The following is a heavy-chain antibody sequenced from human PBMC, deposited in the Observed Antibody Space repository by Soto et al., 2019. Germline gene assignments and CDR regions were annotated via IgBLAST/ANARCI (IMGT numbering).Heavy chain of an antibody. D-gene: IGHD3-10*01. CDR2: ISGSDGKT. V-gene: IGHV3-23*01. CDR1: GFSFGSYA. CDR3: ARWSYPDY. Sequence: HPGGSLRLSCAASGFSFGSYALSWVRQAPGKGLEWVSTISGSDGKTFYADSVKGRFSISRDTSQNTLYLQMNSPRADDTAIYYCARWSYPDYWGQGTRVTVSS. J-gene: IGHJ4*02.